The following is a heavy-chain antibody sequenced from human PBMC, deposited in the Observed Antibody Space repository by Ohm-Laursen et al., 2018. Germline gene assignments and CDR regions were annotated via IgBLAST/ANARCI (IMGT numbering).Heavy chain of an antibody. CDR1: GFTFSSYG. D-gene: IGHD1-14*01. V-gene: IGHV3-33*01. Sequence: SLRLSCSASGFTFSSYGMHWVRQAPGKGLEWVAVIWYDGSNKYYADSVKGRFTISRDNSKNTLYLQMNSPRAEDTAVYYCARDLGAPDSAEYFQHWGQGTLVTVSS. J-gene: IGHJ1*01. CDR2: IWYDGSNK. CDR3: ARDLGAPDSAEYFQH.